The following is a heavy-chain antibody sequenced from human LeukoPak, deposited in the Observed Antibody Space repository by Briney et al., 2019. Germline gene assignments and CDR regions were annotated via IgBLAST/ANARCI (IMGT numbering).Heavy chain of an antibody. J-gene: IGHJ4*02. Sequence: SEALSLTCTVSGGSISSYYWSWIRQPPGKGLEGSGYIYYSGSTNYNPSLKSRVTISVDTSKNQFSLKLSSVTAADTAVYYCAREGSGWAYYYDSSGYYGSTGFDYWGQGTLVTVSS. CDR1: GGSISSYY. CDR3: AREGSGWAYYYDSSGYYGSTGFDY. D-gene: IGHD3-22*01. V-gene: IGHV4-59*01. CDR2: IYYSGST.